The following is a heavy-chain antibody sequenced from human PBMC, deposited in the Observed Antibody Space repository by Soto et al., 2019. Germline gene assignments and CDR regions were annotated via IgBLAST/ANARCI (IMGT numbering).Heavy chain of an antibody. CDR3: ARGARLGGYYYYMDV. V-gene: IGHV3-33*01. D-gene: IGHD3-16*01. CDR1: GFTFSSYG. Sequence: PGGSLRLSCAASGFTFSSYGMHWVRQAPGKGLEWVAVIWYDGSNKYYADSVKGRFTISRDNSKNTLYLQMNSLRAEDTAVYYCARGARLGGYYYYMDVWGKGTTVTVSS. CDR2: IWYDGSNK. J-gene: IGHJ6*03.